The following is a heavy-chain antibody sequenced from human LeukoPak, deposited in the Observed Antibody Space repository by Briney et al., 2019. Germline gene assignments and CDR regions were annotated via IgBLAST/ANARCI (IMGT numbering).Heavy chain of an antibody. J-gene: IGHJ5*02. D-gene: IGHD6-19*01. CDR3: AREGGWYEGGEDWFDP. Sequence: SQTLSLTCTVSGGSISSGGYYWGWIRQPPGKGLEWIGSIYHSGSTYYNPSLKSRVTISVDTSKNQFSLKLSSVTAADTAVYYCAREGGWYEGGEDWFDPWGQGTLVTVSS. V-gene: IGHV4-39*07. CDR2: IYHSGST. CDR1: GGSISSGGYY.